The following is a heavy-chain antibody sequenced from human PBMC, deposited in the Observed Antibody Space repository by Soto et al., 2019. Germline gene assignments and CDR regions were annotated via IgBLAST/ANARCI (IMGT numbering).Heavy chain of an antibody. J-gene: IGHJ6*02. Sequence: GGFLRLSCAASGFTFSSYAMHWVRQAPGKGLEWVAVISYDGSNKYYADSVKGRFTISRDNSKNTLYLQMNSLRAEDTAVYYCARDRGDFWSGYRYYYYYGMDVWGQGTTVTVSS. CDR1: GFTFSSYA. D-gene: IGHD3-3*01. CDR2: ISYDGSNK. V-gene: IGHV3-30-3*01. CDR3: ARDRGDFWSGYRYYYYYGMDV.